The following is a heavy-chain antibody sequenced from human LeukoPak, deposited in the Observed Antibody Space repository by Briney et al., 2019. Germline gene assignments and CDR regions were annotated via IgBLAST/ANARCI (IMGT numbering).Heavy chain of an antibody. V-gene: IGHV3-23*01. CDR3: AKRGVVIRVILVGFHKEAYYFES. Sequence: GGSLRLSCAASGFTFSSYAMSWVRQAPGKGLEWVSTISGSGRSTNYADSVKGRFTISRDNPKNTLYLQMNSLSAEDTAVYFCAKRGVVIRVILVGFHKEAYYFESWGQGALVTVSS. CDR2: ISGSGRST. J-gene: IGHJ4*02. CDR1: GFTFSSYA. D-gene: IGHD3/OR15-3a*01.